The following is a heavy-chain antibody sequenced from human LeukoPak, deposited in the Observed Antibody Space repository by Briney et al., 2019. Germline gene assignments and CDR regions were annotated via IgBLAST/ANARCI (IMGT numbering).Heavy chain of an antibody. CDR2: ISYDGTKQ. V-gene: IGHV3-30-3*01. CDR3: ARDHYFDISGYLDY. CDR1: GFIVSGYA. D-gene: IGHD3-22*01. Sequence: GGSLRLSCAASGFIVSGYALHWVRQAPGKGLEWLAVISYDGTKQYFADSVKGRFTISRDNVKNSLYLEMNSLRVEDSAVYYCARDHYFDISGYLDYWGQGTPVTVSS. J-gene: IGHJ4*02.